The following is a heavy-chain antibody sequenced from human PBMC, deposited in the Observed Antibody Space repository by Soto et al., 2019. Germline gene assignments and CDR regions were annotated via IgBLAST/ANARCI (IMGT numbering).Heavy chain of an antibody. CDR3: VRQGFGRLHGLVDV. V-gene: IGHV4-59*08. D-gene: IGHD3-10*01. CDR2: IDSNGGT. Sequence: QVQLQESGPGLVKPSETLSLTCTVSDDSSSSYKWSWIQQPPGRRLEWIGYIDSNGGTSYNPSLPRRVTISIDTSAKQVSLKLSSVTAADTAVYYCVRQGFGRLHGLVDVWGQGTTVTVSS. J-gene: IGHJ6*02. CDR1: DDSSSSYK.